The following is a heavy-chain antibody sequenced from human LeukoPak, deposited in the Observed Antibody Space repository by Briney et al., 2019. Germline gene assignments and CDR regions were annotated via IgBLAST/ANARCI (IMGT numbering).Heavy chain of an antibody. D-gene: IGHD4-23*01. J-gene: IGHJ4*02. CDR3: ARPFIETPSLGALDY. Sequence: ASVKVSCKASGYTFTDYYMHWVRQAPGQGLEWMGWINPDSGGTNYAQNFQGRVTMTRDTSISTAYMESSRLRSDDTAVYYCARPFIETPSLGALDYWGQGTLVTVSS. CDR1: GYTFTDYY. V-gene: IGHV1-2*02. CDR2: INPDSGGT.